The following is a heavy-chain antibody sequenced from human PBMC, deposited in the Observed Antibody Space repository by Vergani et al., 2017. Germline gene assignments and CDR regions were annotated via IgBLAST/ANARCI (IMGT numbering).Heavy chain of an antibody. J-gene: IGHJ6*03. V-gene: IGHV1-69*01. CDR2: IIPIFGTA. CDR1: GGTFSSYA. Sequence: QVQLVQSGAEVKKPGSSVKVSCKASGGTFSSYAISWVRQAPGQGLEWMGGIIPIFGTANYAQKFQGRVTITADESTSTAYMELSSLRSEDTAVYYCARDRGPTVTIYYYYYYMDVWGKGTTVTVSS. CDR3: ARDRGPTVTIYYYYYYMDV. D-gene: IGHD4-17*01.